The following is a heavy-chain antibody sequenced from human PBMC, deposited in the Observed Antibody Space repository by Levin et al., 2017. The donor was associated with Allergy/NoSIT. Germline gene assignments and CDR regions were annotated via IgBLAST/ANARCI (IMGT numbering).Heavy chain of an antibody. V-gene: IGHV3-30*18. D-gene: IGHD6-13*01. J-gene: IGHJ4*02. CDR2: ISYDGSNK. CDR3: AKDPGTAGNGY. CDR1: GFTFSSYG. Sequence: GESLKISCAASGFTFSSYGMHWVRQAPGKGLEWVAVISYDGSNKYYADSVKGRFTISRDNSKNTLYLQMNSLRAEDTAVYYCAKDPGTAGNGYWGQGTLVTVSS.